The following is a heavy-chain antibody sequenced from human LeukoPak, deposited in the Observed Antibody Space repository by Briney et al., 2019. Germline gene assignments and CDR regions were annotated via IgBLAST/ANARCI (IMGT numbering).Heavy chain of an antibody. V-gene: IGHV1-18*04. Sequence: ASVKVSCKASGYTFTAYYMHWVRQAPGQGLEWMGWISACNGNTNYAQKLQGRVTMTTDTSTSTAYMELRSLRSDDTAVYYCARDQGMYSSGWYEVDYWGQGTLVTVSS. D-gene: IGHD6-19*01. CDR3: ARDQGMYSSGWYEVDY. CDR2: ISACNGNT. CDR1: GYTFTAYY. J-gene: IGHJ4*02.